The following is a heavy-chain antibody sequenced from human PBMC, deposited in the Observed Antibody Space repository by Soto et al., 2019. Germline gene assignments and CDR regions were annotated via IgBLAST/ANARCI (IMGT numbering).Heavy chain of an antibody. CDR1: GGSVSSGSYY. CDR3: ARELTAYTSSWFGGDTLDI. V-gene: IGHV4-61*01. CDR2: IYYSGSI. J-gene: IGHJ3*02. Sequence: QVQLQESGPGLVKPSETLSLTCTVSGGSVSSGSYYWSWIRQPPGKGLEWIGYIYYSGSIHYNPALKSRVTISLDASKNEFSLNLNSVTAADTAVYYCARELTAYTSSWFGGDTLDIWGQGTMVTVST. D-gene: IGHD6-13*01.